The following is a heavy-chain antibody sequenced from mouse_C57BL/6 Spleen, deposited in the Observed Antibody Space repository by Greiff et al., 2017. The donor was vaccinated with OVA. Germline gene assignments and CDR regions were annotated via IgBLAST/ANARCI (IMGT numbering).Heavy chain of an antibody. CDR2: IYPRSGNT. V-gene: IGHV1-81*01. J-gene: IGHJ4*01. Sequence: QVQLKESGAELARPGASVKLSCKASGYTFTSYGISWVKQRTGQGLEWIGEIYPRSGNTYYNEKFKGKATLTADKSSSTAYMELRSLTSEDSAVSFCARDGDYDAMDYWGQGTSVTVSS. D-gene: IGHD2-13*01. CDR1: GYTFTSYG. CDR3: ARDGDYDAMDY.